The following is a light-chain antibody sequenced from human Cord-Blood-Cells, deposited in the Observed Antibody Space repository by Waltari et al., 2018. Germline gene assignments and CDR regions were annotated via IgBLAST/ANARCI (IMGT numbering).Light chain of an antibody. V-gene: IGLV2-14*01. Sequence: QSALTQPASVSGSPGQSITISCTGTNSDVGGYNYVSWYQQHPGKAPKLMIYEVSNRPSGFSNRFSGAKSGNTASLTISGLQAEDEADYYCSSYTSSSTLVFGTGTKVTVL. CDR3: SSYTSSSTLV. CDR1: NSDVGGYNY. CDR2: EVS. J-gene: IGLJ1*01.